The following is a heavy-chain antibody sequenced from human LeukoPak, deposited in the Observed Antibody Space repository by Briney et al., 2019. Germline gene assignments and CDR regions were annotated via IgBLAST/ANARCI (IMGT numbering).Heavy chain of an antibody. Sequence: GASVKVSCKASGYTFTSYGTSWVRQAPGQGLEWMGWISGYKGNTNYAQKFQGRVTMTTDTSTSTAYMELRSLRSDDTAVYYCARELVSAGLIGYWGQGTLVTVSS. V-gene: IGHV1-18*01. CDR2: ISGYKGNT. J-gene: IGHJ4*02. CDR1: GYTFTSYG. D-gene: IGHD3-10*02. CDR3: ARELVSAGLIGY.